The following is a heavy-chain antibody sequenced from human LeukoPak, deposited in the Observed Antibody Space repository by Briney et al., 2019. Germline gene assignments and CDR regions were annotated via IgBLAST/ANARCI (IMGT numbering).Heavy chain of an antibody. Sequence: GASVKVSCKASGYTFTGYYMHWVRQAPGQGLEWMGWINPNGGGTNYAQKFQGRVTMTRDTSISTAYMELSRLRSDDTAVYYCARYSSSWFPFDYWGQGTLVTVSS. V-gene: IGHV1-2*02. CDR3: ARYSSSWFPFDY. D-gene: IGHD6-13*01. CDR1: GYTFTGYY. CDR2: INPNGGGT. J-gene: IGHJ4*02.